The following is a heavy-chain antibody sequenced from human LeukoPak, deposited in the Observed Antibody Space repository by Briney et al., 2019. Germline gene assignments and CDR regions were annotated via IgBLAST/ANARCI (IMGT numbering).Heavy chain of an antibody. V-gene: IGHV3-15*01. CDR3: TTDSSDILTGYHN. CDR2: IKSKTDGGTT. CDR1: GFTFSNAW. D-gene: IGHD3-9*01. J-gene: IGHJ4*02. Sequence: GGSLRLSCAASGFTFSNAWMSWVRQAPGKGLEWVGRIKSKTDGGTTDYAAPVKGRFTISRDDSKNTLYLQMNSLKTEDTAVYYCTTDSSDILTGYHNWGQGTLVTVSS.